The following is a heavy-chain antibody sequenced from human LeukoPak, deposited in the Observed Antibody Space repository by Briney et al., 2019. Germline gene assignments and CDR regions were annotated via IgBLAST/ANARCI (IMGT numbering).Heavy chain of an antibody. J-gene: IGHJ6*02. Sequence: GGSLRLSCAASGFTFSSYAMNWVRQAPGKGLEWVSAISGSGGSTYYADSVKGRFTISRDNSKNTLYLQMNSLRAEDTAVYYCAKDLVFWSGYYYGMDVWGQGTTVTVSS. CDR1: GFTFSSYA. CDR3: AKDLVFWSGYYYGMDV. CDR2: ISGSGGST. V-gene: IGHV3-23*01. D-gene: IGHD3-3*01.